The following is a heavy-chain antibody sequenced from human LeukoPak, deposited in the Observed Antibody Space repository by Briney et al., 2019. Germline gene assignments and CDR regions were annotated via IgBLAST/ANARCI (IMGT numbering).Heavy chain of an antibody. V-gene: IGHV3-7*01. Sequence: GGSLRLPCAASGFTFSNYWMSWVRQAPGKGLEWVANIKEDGSEKYYVDSVKGRFTISRDNAKNSLSLQVNSLSAEDTAVYYCAREEGGRLGIDYYFDYWGQGTLVTISS. D-gene: IGHD7-27*01. CDR3: AREEGGRLGIDYYFDY. CDR1: GFTFSNYW. J-gene: IGHJ4*02. CDR2: IKEDGSEK.